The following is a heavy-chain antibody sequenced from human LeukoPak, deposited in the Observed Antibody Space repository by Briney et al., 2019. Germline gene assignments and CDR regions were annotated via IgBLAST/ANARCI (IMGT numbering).Heavy chain of an antibody. CDR1: GFTFSSYS. J-gene: IGHJ4*02. V-gene: IGHV3-21*01. Sequence: GGSLRLSYAASGFTFSSYSMNWVRQAPGKGLEWVSSISSSSSYIYYADSVKGRFTISRDNAKNSLYLQMNSLRAEDTAVYYCARGPYQLLPFDYWGQGTLVTVSS. CDR3: ARGPYQLLPFDY. D-gene: IGHD2-2*01. CDR2: ISSSSSYI.